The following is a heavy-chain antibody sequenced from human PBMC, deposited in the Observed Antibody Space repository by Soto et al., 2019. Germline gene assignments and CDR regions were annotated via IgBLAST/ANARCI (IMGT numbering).Heavy chain of an antibody. D-gene: IGHD2-8*02. J-gene: IGHJ3*01. CDR1: GFICSSYD. Sequence: PGWSLRLSCAASGFICSSYDMSWVRQAPGKGLEWVSTILVDGRTFYVDSVKGRFTISRDSSQNTVYLQMNSLTSVDTALYYCAKATATGGGAFDLCGQGTMGTVSS. V-gene: IGHV3-23*01. CDR2: ILVDGRT. CDR3: AKATATGGGAFDL.